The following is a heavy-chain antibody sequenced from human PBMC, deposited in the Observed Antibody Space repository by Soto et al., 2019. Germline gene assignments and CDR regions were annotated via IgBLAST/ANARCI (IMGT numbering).Heavy chain of an antibody. CDR1: GGSISSYY. Sequence: KSSETLSLTCTVSGGSISSYYWSWIRQPPGKGLEWIGYIYYSGSTNYNPSLKSRVTISVDTSKNQFSLKLSSVTAADTAVYYCARHYSSGWYRFSNRGGNYFDYWGQGTLVTVSS. CDR3: ARHYSSGWYRFSNRGGNYFDY. V-gene: IGHV4-59*01. D-gene: IGHD6-19*01. CDR2: IYYSGST. J-gene: IGHJ4*02.